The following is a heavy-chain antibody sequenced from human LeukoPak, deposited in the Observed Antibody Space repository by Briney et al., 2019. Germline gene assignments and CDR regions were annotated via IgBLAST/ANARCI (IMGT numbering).Heavy chain of an antibody. CDR1: GGTFSSYA. V-gene: IGHV1-18*01. J-gene: IGHJ5*02. CDR2: ISAYNGNT. CDR3: ARDSDIVVVPAAPNWSDP. D-gene: IGHD2-2*01. Sequence: ASVKVSCKASGGTFSSYAISWVRQAPGQGLEWMGWISAYNGNTNYAQKLQGRVTMTTDTSTSTAYMELRSLRSDDTAVYYCARDSDIVVVPAAPNWSDPWGQGTLVTVSS.